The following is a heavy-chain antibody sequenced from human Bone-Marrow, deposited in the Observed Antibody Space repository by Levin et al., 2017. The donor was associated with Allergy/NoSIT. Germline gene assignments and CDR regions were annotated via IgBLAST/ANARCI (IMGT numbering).Heavy chain of an antibody. CDR2: ISSSASTI. J-gene: IGHJ4*02. Sequence: GESLRLSCAASGFTFSSYEMNWVRQAPGKGLEWVSYISSSASTIYYADSVKGRFTISRDNAKNSLYLQMNSLRAEDTAVYYCARQLGNFWSGYNYFDYWGQGTLVTVSS. D-gene: IGHD3-3*01. CDR3: ARQLGNFWSGYNYFDY. CDR1: GFTFSSYE. V-gene: IGHV3-48*03.